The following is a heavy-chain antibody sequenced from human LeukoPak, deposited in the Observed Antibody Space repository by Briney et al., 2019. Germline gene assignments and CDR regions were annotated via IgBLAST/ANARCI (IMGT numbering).Heavy chain of an antibody. CDR3: AKGGRGLKWFDP. CDR1: GFTFSNYA. CDR2: ISGSGDNT. D-gene: IGHD3-16*01. J-gene: IGHJ5*02. V-gene: IGHV3-23*01. Sequence: GGSLRLSCAASGFTFSNYAMNWVRQAPEKGLEWVSGISGSGDNTYYEDSVKGRFTISRDNSKNTLYLQMNSLRAEDTAVYYCAKGGRGLKWFDPWGQGTLVTVSS.